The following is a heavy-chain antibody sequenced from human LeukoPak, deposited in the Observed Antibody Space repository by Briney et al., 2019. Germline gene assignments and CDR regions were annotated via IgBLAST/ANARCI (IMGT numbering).Heavy chain of an antibody. V-gene: IGHV3-33*01. J-gene: IGHJ4*02. CDR1: GFTFSSYG. CDR3: ARYYYDNTGYYYFDY. D-gene: IGHD3-22*01. Sequence: GGSLRLSCAASGFTFSSYGMHWVRQAPGKGLEWVAVIWYDGSNKYYADSVKGRFTISRDNSKNTLYLQMDSLRAEDTAVYYCARYYYDNTGYYYFDYWGQGTLVTVSS. CDR2: IWYDGSNK.